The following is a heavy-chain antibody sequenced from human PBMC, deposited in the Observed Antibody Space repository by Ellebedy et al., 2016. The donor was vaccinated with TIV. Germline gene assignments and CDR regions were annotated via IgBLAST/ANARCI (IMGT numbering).Heavy chain of an antibody. V-gene: IGHV1-24*01. Sequence: ASVKVSXKASGGTFSSYAISWVRQAPGKGLEWMGGFDPEDGETIYAQKFQGRVTMTEDTSTDTAYMELSSLRSEDTAVYYCATELASSSRWGQGTLVTVSS. CDR2: FDPEDGET. D-gene: IGHD6-6*01. J-gene: IGHJ4*02. CDR1: GGTFSSYA. CDR3: ATELASSSR.